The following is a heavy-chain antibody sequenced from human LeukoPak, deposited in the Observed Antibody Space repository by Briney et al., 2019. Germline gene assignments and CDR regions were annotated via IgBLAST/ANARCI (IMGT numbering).Heavy chain of an antibody. Sequence: GGSLRLSCAASGFTFSSYAMTWVRQAPGKGLEWVSGISGGGGSTYYADSVKGRFTISRDNSKNTLYLQMNSLRAEDTAVYYCAKAPGYSSGWYVQNWGQGTLVTVSS. CDR2: ISGGGGST. J-gene: IGHJ1*01. D-gene: IGHD6-19*01. CDR3: AKAPGYSSGWYVQN. CDR1: GFTFSSYA. V-gene: IGHV3-23*01.